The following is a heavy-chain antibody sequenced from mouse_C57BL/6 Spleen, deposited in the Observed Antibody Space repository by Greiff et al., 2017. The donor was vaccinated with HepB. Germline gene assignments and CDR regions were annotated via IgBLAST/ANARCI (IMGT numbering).Heavy chain of an antibody. J-gene: IGHJ1*03. D-gene: IGHD1-1*01. Sequence: VKLQESGAELARPGASVKLSCKASGYTFTSYGISWVKQRTGQGLEWIGEIYPRSGNTYYNEKFKGKATLTADKSSSTAYMELRSLTSDDSAVYFCARGHGSSPYWYFDVWGTGTTVTVSS. CDR3: ARGHGSSPYWYFDV. CDR1: GYTFTSYG. CDR2: IYPRSGNT. V-gene: IGHV1-81*01.